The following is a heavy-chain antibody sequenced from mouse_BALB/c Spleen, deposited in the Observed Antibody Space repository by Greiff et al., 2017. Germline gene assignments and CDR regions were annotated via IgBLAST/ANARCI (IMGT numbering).Heavy chain of an antibody. D-gene: IGHD1-1*01. V-gene: IGHV5-6-5*01. CDR1: GFTFSSYA. CDR3: ARGPPYYGSSRYYFDY. CDR2: ISSGGST. J-gene: IGHJ2*01. Sequence: EVKLVESGGGLVKPGGSLKLSCAASGFTFSSYAMSWVRQTPEKRLEWVASISSGGSTYYPDSVKGRFTISRDNARNILYLQMSSLRSEDTAMYYCARGPPYYGSSRYYFDYWGQGTTLTVSS.